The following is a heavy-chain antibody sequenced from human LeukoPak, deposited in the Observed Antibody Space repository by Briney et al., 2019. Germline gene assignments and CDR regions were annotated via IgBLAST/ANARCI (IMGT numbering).Heavy chain of an antibody. Sequence: SETLSLTCTVSGGSISSYYWSWIRQPPGKGLEWIGYIYFSGSTKYNPSLKSRVTILVDTSNKQFSLKLTSVTAADTAVYYCARARYGSGSYAFDYWGQGTLLTVSS. D-gene: IGHD3-10*01. CDR1: GGSISSYY. CDR3: ARARYGSGSYAFDY. V-gene: IGHV4-59*01. CDR2: IYFSGST. J-gene: IGHJ4*02.